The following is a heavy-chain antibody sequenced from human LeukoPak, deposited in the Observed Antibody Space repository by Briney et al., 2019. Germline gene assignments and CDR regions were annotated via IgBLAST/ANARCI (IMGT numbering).Heavy chain of an antibody. CDR1: GFTLSSHA. Sequence: GGSLRIPFAASGFTLSSHALSWVRQAPGKGVEWVGRNKSKTDCGTTDYAAPVKGRFTILRDDSKHTLYLQMNSLRAEDTAVYYCARSIGLTGGGVDVWGQGTTVTVSS. D-gene: IGHD3-9*01. J-gene: IGHJ6*02. V-gene: IGHV3-15*01. CDR3: ARSIGLTGGGVDV. CDR2: NKSKTDCGTT.